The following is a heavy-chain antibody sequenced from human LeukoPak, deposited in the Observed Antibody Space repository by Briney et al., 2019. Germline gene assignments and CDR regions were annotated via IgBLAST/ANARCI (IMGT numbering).Heavy chain of an antibody. CDR1: GYTFTSYG. V-gene: IGHV1-18*01. CDR3: ARWPHRGWGYYYYYGMDV. CDR2: ISAYNGNT. D-gene: IGHD7-27*01. J-gene: IGHJ6*02. Sequence: ASVKVSCKASGYTFTSYGISWVRQAPGQGLEWMGWISAYNGNTNYAQKLQGRVTMTTDTSTSTAYMELRSLRSDDTAVYYCARWPHRGWGYYYYYGMDVWGQGTTVTVSS.